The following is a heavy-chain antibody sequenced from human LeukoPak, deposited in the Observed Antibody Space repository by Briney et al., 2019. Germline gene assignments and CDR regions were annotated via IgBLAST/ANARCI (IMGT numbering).Heavy chain of an antibody. CDR1: GYSFTSYW. J-gene: IGHJ4*02. CDR3: ARNLGRDFWSGYYYY. CDR2: IYPGDSDT. Sequence: PGGSLRLSCKGSGYSFTSYWIGWVRQMPGKGLEWMGIIYPGDSDTRYSPSFQGQVTISADKSISTAYLQWSSPKASDTAMYYCARNLGRDFWSGYYYYWGQGTLVTVSS. V-gene: IGHV5-51*01. D-gene: IGHD3-3*01.